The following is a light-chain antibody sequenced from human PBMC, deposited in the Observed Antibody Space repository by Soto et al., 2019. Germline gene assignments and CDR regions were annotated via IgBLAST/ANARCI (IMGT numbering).Light chain of an antibody. CDR1: SSDIGAGFD. Sequence: QSVLTQPPSVSGAPGQRVTISCTGSSSDIGAGFDVHWYQHLPGTAPKLLISGNTNRPSGVPGRFSGSKSGTSASLVITGLQAEDEADYYCQSYENSRTGFYVFGTGTKLTVL. V-gene: IGLV1-40*01. CDR3: QSYENSRTGFYV. CDR2: GNT. J-gene: IGLJ1*01.